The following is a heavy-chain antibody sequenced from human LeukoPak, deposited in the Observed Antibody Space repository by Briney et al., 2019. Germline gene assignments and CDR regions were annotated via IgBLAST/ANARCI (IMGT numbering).Heavy chain of an antibody. CDR3: ARDRLWEFSDY. CDR1: GFTFSSYA. V-gene: IGHV3-30*04. CDR2: ISYDGSNK. J-gene: IGHJ4*02. D-gene: IGHD3-16*01. Sequence: SGGSLRLSCAASGFTFSSYAMHWVRQAPGKGLEWVAVISYDGSNKYYADSVKGRFTISRDNAKNSLYLQMNSLRAEDTAVYYCARDRLWEFSDYWGQGTLVTVSS.